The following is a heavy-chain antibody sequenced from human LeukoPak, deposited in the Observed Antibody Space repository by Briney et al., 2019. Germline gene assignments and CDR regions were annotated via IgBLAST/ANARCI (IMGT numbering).Heavy chain of an antibody. J-gene: IGHJ6*03. D-gene: IGHD1-26*01. CDR2: IYHTGRT. Sequence: SETLSLTCTVPGGSMNTDDFHWTWIRQPPGKGLEWIAYIYHTGRTYYNPSLKSRIAISVDTSKNQFSLKMTFVTATDTAVYYCARGSGYFYYMDVWGKGTTVIVSS. CDR1: GGSMNTDDFH. V-gene: IGHV4-30-4*08. CDR3: ARGSGYFYYMDV.